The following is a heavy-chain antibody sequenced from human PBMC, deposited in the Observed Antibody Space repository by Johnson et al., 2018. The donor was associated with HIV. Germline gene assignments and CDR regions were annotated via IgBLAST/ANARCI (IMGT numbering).Heavy chain of an antibody. V-gene: IGHV3-30*04. CDR3: ARGSRYTYDNDDAHLLQAFDI. CDR2: ISYDGSNK. Sequence: QVQLVESGGGVVQPGRSLRLSCAASGFTFSSYAMHWVRQAPGKGLEWVALISYDGSNKYYADSVKGRFTISRDSSKNTLYLQINSLRAEDTAVYYCARGSRYTYDNDDAHLLQAFDIWGQGTVVTVSS. D-gene: IGHD3-22*01. CDR1: GFTFSSYA. J-gene: IGHJ3*02.